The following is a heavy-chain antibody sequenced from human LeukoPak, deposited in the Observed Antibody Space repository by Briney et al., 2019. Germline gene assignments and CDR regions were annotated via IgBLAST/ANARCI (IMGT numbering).Heavy chain of an antibody. CDR1: GGSTSRYY. Sequence: PSETLSLTCAVSGGSTSRYYWCWTRQPPGKGLEWIGYIYYSGSTNYNPSLKSRVTISVDTSKNQFSLKLSSVTAADTAVYYYARVTGVAATSYYFDYWGQGTLVTVSS. CDR3: ARVTGVAATSYYFDY. V-gene: IGHV4-59*01. D-gene: IGHD2-15*01. CDR2: IYYSGST. J-gene: IGHJ4*02.